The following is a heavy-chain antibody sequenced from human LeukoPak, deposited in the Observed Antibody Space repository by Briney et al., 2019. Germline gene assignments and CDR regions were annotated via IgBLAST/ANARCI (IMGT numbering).Heavy chain of an antibody. CDR1: GFTFGDYA. Sequence: PGRSLRLSCTASGFTFGDYAMSWFRQAQGKGLEWVGFIRSKAYGGTTEYAASVKGRFTISRDDSKSIAYLQMNSLKTEDTAVYYCTRDQLRYFDWLPEYYYYGMDVWGQGTTVTVSS. CDR2: IRSKAYGGTT. J-gene: IGHJ6*02. V-gene: IGHV3-49*03. CDR3: TRDQLRYFDWLPEYYYYGMDV. D-gene: IGHD3-9*01.